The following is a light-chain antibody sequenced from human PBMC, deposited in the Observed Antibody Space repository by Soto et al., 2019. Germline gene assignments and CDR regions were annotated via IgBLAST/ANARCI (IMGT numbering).Light chain of an antibody. J-gene: IGKJ1*01. V-gene: IGKV3-20*01. CDR1: QSVTNNC. CDR2: VAF. CDR3: QQYGSSPGT. Sequence: EIVLTQSPGTLSLSPGEGATLSCMASQSVTNNCLAWFQQNPGQAPRLLIYVAFSRATGIPDRFSGSGFGSYLTLTISRLATEDFAMYYCQQYGSSPGTVSQGTKVEVK.